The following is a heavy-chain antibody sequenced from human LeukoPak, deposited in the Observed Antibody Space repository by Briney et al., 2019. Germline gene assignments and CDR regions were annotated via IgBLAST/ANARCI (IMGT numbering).Heavy chain of an antibody. CDR3: ARDRSVVRAIDY. CDR2: IYYSGST. Sequence: SETLSLTCTVSGGSVSSGDYYWSWIRQPPGTGLEWIGYIYYSGSTNYNPSLKSRVTISVDTSKNQSSLKLSSVTAADTAVYYCARDRSVVRAIDYWGQGTLVTVSS. V-gene: IGHV4-61*08. J-gene: IGHJ4*02. CDR1: GGSVSSGDYY. D-gene: IGHD2-21*01.